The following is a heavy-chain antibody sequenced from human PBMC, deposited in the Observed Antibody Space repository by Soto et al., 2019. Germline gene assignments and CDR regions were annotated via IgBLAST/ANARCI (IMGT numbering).Heavy chain of an antibody. CDR3: ARVHIGSSWFSDLID. D-gene: IGHD6-13*01. CDR2: ITGGGGSR. J-gene: IGHJ4*02. CDR1: GFTFSSYS. Sequence: EVQLLQSGGGLVQPGGSLRLSCAASGFTFSSYSMTWVRQAPGKGLEWVSSITGGGGSRYYADSVKGRFTISRDNSKNNLDRQMNGLRVEDTALYYCARVHIGSSWFSDLIDWGQGARVTVS. V-gene: IGHV3-23*01.